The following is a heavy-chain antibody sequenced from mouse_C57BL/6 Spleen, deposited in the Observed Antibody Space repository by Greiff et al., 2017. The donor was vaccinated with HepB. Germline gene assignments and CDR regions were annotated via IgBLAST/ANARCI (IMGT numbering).Heavy chain of an antibody. J-gene: IGHJ1*03. Sequence: EVKLVESGPELVKPGASVKIPCKASGYTFTDYNMDWVKQSHGKSLEWIGDINPNNGGTIYNQKFKGKATLTVDKSSSTAYMELRSLTSEDTAVYYCARRDPRRSFDVWGTGTTVTVSS. D-gene: IGHD3-3*01. CDR3: ARRDPRRSFDV. CDR2: INPNNGGT. V-gene: IGHV1-18*01. CDR1: GYTFTDYN.